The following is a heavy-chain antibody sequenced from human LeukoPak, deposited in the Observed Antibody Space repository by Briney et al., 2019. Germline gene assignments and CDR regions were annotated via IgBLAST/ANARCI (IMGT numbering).Heavy chain of an antibody. J-gene: IGHJ4*02. V-gene: IGHV3-7*01. CDR3: ARARSALGIAVAGTGFLFDY. Sequence: GGSLRLSCAASGFTFSSYWMSWVRQAPGKGLEWVANIKQDGSEKYYVDSVKGRFTISRDNTKNSLYLQMNSLRAEDTAVYYCARARSALGIAVAGTGFLFDYWGQGTLVTVSS. D-gene: IGHD6-19*01. CDR2: IKQDGSEK. CDR1: GFTFSSYW.